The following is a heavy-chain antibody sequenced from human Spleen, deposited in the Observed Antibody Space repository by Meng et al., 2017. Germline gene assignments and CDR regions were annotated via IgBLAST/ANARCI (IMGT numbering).Heavy chain of an antibody. J-gene: IGHJ6*02. CDR1: GGSFSDYY. V-gene: IGHV4-34*01. CDR3: ARLYVVAGAVVYYYYGMDV. Sequence: GSLRLSCVVSGGSFSDYYWSWIRQTPGKRLEWIGEINHSGSTNYNPSLESRATISVDTSQNNLSLKLSSVTAADTAVYYCARLYVVAGAVVYYYYGMDVWGQGTTVTVSS. CDR2: INHSGST. D-gene: IGHD6-19*01.